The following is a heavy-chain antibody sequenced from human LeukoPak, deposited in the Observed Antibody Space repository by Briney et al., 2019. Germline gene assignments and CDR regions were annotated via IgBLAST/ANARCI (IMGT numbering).Heavy chain of an antibody. CDR3: ATSGTYRFDY. D-gene: IGHD1-26*01. CDR2: ISSSGRTT. CDR1: GFTFRNYN. Sequence: GGSLRLSCAASGFTFRNYNMNWVRQAPGKGLEWISCISSSGRTTNYADSVKGRFTISRDNAKNSLYLQMNSLKDGDTAVYYCATSGTYRFDYWGQGTLVTVSS. J-gene: IGHJ4*02. V-gene: IGHV3-48*02.